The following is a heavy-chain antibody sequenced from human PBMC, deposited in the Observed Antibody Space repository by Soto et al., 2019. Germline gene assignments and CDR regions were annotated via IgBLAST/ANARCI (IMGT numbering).Heavy chain of an antibody. J-gene: IGHJ6*03. CDR1: GGSFSGYY. V-gene: IGHV4-34*01. D-gene: IGHD4-17*01. Sequence: SETLSLTCAVYGGSFSGYYWSWIRQPPGKGLEWIGEINHSGSTNYNPSLKSRVTISVDTSKNQFSLKLSSVTAADTAVYYCARGQGGVGLTTDYYYYMDVWGKGTTVTVSS. CDR2: INHSGST. CDR3: ARGQGGVGLTTDYYYYMDV.